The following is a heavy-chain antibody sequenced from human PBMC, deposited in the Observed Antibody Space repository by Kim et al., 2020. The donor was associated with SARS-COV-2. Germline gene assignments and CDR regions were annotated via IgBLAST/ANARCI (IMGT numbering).Heavy chain of an antibody. CDR1: GGSISSSSYY. CDR3: ARHKRHYYDSSGLRGAFDI. CDR2: IYYSGST. J-gene: IGHJ3*02. V-gene: IGHV4-39*01. D-gene: IGHD3-22*01. Sequence: SETLSLTCTVSGGSISSSSYYWGWIRQPPGKGLEWIGSIYYSGSTYYNPSLKSRVTISVDTSKNQFSLKLSSVTAADTAVYYCARHKRHYYDSSGLRGAFDIWGQGTMVTVSS.